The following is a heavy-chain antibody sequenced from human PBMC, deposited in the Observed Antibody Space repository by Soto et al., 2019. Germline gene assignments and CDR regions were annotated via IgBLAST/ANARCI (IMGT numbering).Heavy chain of an antibody. J-gene: IGHJ5*02. CDR2: INSDGTTT. Sequence: EVQLAESGGGLVQPGGSLRLSCAASGFSFSSYWMHWVRQAPGRGLEWLSRINSDGTTTNYADSVKGRFTISRDNAKNTLYLQMDSLRAEDTAVYYCASHIMVGSIAAENWFDPWGQGTLVTVSS. CDR1: GFSFSSYW. CDR3: ASHIMVGSIAAENWFDP. V-gene: IGHV3-74*01. D-gene: IGHD6-25*01.